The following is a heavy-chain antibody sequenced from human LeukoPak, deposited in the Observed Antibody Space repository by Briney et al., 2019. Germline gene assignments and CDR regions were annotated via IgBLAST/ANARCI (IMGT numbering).Heavy chain of an antibody. Sequence: GGSLRLSCAASGFTFSDYYMSWIRQAPGKGLEWVSYISSSSSYTSYADSVKGRFTISRDNAKNSLYLQMNSLRAEDTAVYYCARDGYTVTTQLPFDYWGQGTLVTVSS. CDR2: ISSSSSYT. CDR3: ARDGYTVTTQLPFDY. V-gene: IGHV3-11*06. J-gene: IGHJ4*02. CDR1: GFTFSDYY. D-gene: IGHD4-17*01.